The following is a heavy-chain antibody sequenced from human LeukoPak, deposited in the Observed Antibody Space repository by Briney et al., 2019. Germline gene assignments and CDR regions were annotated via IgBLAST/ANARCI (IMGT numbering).Heavy chain of an antibody. CDR1: GFTFGTYW. CDR3: ARCAGDIVVVPAAGDAFDI. D-gene: IGHD2-2*01. V-gene: IGHV3-74*01. Sequence: GGSLRLSCGASGFTFGTYWMHWVRQAPGKGLVWVSGINSDGGTTTYADSVKGRFTISRDNAKNSLYLQMNSLRAEDTAVYYCARCAGDIVVVPAAGDAFDIWGQGTMVTVSS. J-gene: IGHJ3*02. CDR2: INSDGGTT.